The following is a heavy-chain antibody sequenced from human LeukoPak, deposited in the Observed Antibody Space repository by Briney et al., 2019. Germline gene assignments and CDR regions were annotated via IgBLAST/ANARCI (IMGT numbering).Heavy chain of an antibody. Sequence: GGSLRLSCAASGFTFSSYAMRWVRQAPGKGLEWVAVISYDGSNKYYADSVKGRFTISRDNSKNTLYLQMNSLRAEDTAVYYCARVGSGYYYYGMDVWGQGTTVTVSS. CDR1: GFTFSSYA. D-gene: IGHD2-15*01. V-gene: IGHV3-30-3*01. CDR2: ISYDGSNK. CDR3: ARVGSGYYYYGMDV. J-gene: IGHJ6*02.